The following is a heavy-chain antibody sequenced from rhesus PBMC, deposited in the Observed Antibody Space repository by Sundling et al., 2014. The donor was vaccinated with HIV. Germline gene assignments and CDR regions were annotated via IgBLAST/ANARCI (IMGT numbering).Heavy chain of an antibody. CDR2: INSGGGST. D-gene: IGHD6-37*01. Sequence: EVQLVETGGGLVQPGGSLKLSCAASGFTFSSFGMSWVRQAPGKGLEWVSTINSGGGSTYYADSVKGRFTISRDNSKNTLSLQMNSLRAEDTAVYYCAKGGVRGLVTFDYWGQGVLVTVSS. CDR1: GFTFSSFG. V-gene: IGHV3S42*01. CDR3: AKGGVRGLVTFDY. J-gene: IGHJ4*01.